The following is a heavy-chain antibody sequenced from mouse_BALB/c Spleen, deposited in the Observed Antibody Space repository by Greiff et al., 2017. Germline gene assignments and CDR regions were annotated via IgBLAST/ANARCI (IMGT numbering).Heavy chain of an antibody. D-gene: IGHD2-2*01. CDR1: GYTFTSYW. CDR3: TKGGHYGYFAY. Sequence: VQLQQSGTVLARPGASVKMSCKASGYTFTSYWMHWVKQRPGQGLEWIGAIYPGNSDTSYNQKFKGKAKLTAVTSTSTAYMELSSLTNEDSAVLYFTKGGHYGYFAYWGQGTLVTVSA. J-gene: IGHJ3*01. V-gene: IGHV1-5*01. CDR2: IYPGNSDT.